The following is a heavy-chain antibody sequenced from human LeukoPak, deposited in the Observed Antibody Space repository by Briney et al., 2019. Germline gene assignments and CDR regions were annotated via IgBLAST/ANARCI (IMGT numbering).Heavy chain of an antibody. V-gene: IGHV3-48*04. J-gene: IGHJ6*03. CDR1: GFTFNTYN. CDR2: ISSSGSTI. Sequence: GGSLRLSCAGSGFTFNTYNMNWVRQAPGKGLEWVSYISSSGSTIYYADSVKGRFTISRDNAKNSLYLQMNSLRAEDTAVYYCARDYYGSGSYYFYYYYMDVWGKGTTVTISS. D-gene: IGHD3-10*01. CDR3: ARDYYGSGSYYFYYYYMDV.